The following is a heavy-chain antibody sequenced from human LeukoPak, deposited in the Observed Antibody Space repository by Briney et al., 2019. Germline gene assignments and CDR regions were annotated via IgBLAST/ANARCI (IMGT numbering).Heavy chain of an antibody. CDR1: GFTVSSNY. CDR2: IYSGGST. V-gene: IGHV3-53*01. J-gene: IGHJ3*02. D-gene: IGHD3-16*01. CDR3: AKGLRELWGDAFDM. Sequence: GGSLRLSCAASGFTVSSNYMSWVRQAPGKGLEGVSVIYSGGSTYYADPVTGGLTISKVNSKNTLYLQLTSLRAEDTAVHYCAKGLRELWGDAFDMWGQGTLVTVSS.